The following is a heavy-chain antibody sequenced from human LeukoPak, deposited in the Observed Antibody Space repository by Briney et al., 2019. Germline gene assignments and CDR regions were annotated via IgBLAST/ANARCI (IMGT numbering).Heavy chain of an antibody. CDR3: AVSYGMDV. CDR2: INHSGST. Sequence: SETPSLTCAVYGGSFSGYYWSWIRQPPGKGLEWIGEINHSGSTNYNPSLKSRVTISVDTSKNQLSLMLSSVTAADTAVYYCAVSYGMDVWGQGTTVTVSS. CDR1: GGSFSGYY. V-gene: IGHV4-34*01. J-gene: IGHJ6*02.